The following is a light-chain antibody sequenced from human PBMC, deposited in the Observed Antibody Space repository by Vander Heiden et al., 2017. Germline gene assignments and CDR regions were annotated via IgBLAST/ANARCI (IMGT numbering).Light chain of an antibody. V-gene: IGKV4-1*01. CDR1: QSVSYSSNNKNY. CDR3: QQYYSTPRT. CDR2: WAS. J-gene: IGKJ1*01. Sequence: DIVMTQSPDSLAVSLGERATINCKSSQSVSYSSNNKNYLAWYQQKPGQPPKLLIYWASNRESGVPDRFSGSGSGTDFTLTISSLQAEDVAVYYCQQYYSTPRTFGQGTKVEIK.